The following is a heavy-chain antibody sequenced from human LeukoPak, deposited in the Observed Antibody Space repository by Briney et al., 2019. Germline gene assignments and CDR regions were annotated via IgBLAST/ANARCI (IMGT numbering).Heavy chain of an antibody. CDR2: INPNSGGT. CDR3: ARDPGYCTNGVCYTDRYYFGY. Sequence: GASVKVSRKASGYTFTGYYMHWVRQAPGQGLEWMGRINPNSGGTNYAQKFQGRATMTRDTSISTAYMELSRLRSDDTAVYYCARDPGYCTNGVCYTDRYYFGYWGQGTLVTVSS. V-gene: IGHV1-2*06. J-gene: IGHJ4*02. D-gene: IGHD2-8*01. CDR1: GYTFTGYY.